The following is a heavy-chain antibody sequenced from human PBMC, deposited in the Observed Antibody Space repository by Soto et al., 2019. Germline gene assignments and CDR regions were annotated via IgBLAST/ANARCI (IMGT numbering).Heavy chain of an antibody. D-gene: IGHD3-16*02. CDR1: GYTFTSYG. J-gene: IGHJ3*02. CDR3: ARDFTWGSSRYRRHTRGVPDAFDI. CDR2: ISAYNGNT. Sequence: ASVKVSCKASGYTFTSYGISWVRQAPGQGLEWMGWISAYNGNTNYAQKLQGRVTMTTDTSTNTAYMELRSLRSDDTAVYYCARDFTWGSSRYRRHTRGVPDAFDIWGQRTMVTVPS. V-gene: IGHV1-18*01.